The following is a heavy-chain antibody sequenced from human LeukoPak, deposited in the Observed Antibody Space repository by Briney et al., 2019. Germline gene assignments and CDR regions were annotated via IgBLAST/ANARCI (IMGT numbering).Heavy chain of an antibody. D-gene: IGHD6-6*01. CDR1: GGSFSGYY. J-gene: IGHJ6*03. CDR3: ARVFHTISYYYYYYYMDV. CDR2: VNHSGST. Sequence: QPAEPLSLTCAVYGGSFSGYYWSWIRQPPGKGLEWIGEVNHSGSTNYNPSLKSRVTISVDTSKNQFSLKLCSVTAADTAVYYCARVFHTISYYYYYYYMDVWGKGTTVTVSS. V-gene: IGHV4-34*01.